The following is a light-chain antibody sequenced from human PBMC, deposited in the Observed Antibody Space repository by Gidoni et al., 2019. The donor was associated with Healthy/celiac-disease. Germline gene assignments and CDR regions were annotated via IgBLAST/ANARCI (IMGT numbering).Light chain of an antibody. CDR2: DAS. Sequence: EIVLTPSPATLSLSPGARATLSFRASQSVSSYLAWYQQKPGQAPRLLIYDASNRATGIPARFSGSGSGTDFTLTISSLEPEDFAVYYCQQRSNWPYTFGQGTKLEIK. CDR3: QQRSNWPYT. CDR1: QSVSSY. V-gene: IGKV3-11*01. J-gene: IGKJ2*01.